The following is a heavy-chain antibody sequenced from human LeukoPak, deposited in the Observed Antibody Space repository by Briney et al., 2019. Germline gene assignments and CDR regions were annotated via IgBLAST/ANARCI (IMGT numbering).Heavy chain of an antibody. CDR1: GYTFTGYY. CDR2: INPNSGGT. D-gene: IGHD3-22*01. V-gene: IGHV1-2*02. CDR3: ARDPHSSIYYYAMDV. J-gene: IGHJ6*02. Sequence: ASVKVSCKASGYTFTGYYMHWVRQAPGQGLEWMGWINPNSGGTNYAQKFQGRVTMTRDTSISTAYMELSRLTSDDTAVYFCARDPHSSIYYYAMDVWGQGTTVTVSS.